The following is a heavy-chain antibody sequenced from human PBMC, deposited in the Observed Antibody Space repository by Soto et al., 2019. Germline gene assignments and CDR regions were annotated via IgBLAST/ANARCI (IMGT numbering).Heavy chain of an antibody. V-gene: IGHV1-46*02. J-gene: IGHJ4*02. Sequence: QVQLVQSGAEGKKPGASVKVSCKASGYTFNSYYMHWVRQAPGQGLEWIGIITPSGGSTSYVQKCQGRVTMTRDTSPSTDYMELSSLRSDDTSGYYCARDSSGYCFDYWGQGTLVTVSS. CDR2: ITPSGGST. CDR3: ARDSSGYCFDY. CDR1: GYTFNSYY. D-gene: IGHD3-22*01.